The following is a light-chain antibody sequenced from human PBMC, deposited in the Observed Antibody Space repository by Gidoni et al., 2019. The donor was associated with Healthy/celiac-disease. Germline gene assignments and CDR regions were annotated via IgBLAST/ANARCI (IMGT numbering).Light chain of an antibody. CDR3: SSYTSSSTLLYV. CDR1: SSDVGGYNY. J-gene: IGLJ1*01. CDR2: EVS. V-gene: IGLV2-14*01. Sequence: QSALTQPASVSGSPGQPITISCTGTSSDVGGYNYVSWYQQHPGKAPKLMIYEVSNRPSGVSNRFSGSKSGNTASLTIAGLQAEDEADYYGSSYTSSSTLLYVFGTGTKVTVL.